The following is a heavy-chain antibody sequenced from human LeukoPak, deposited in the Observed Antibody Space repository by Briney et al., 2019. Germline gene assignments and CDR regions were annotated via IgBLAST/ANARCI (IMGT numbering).Heavy chain of an antibody. CDR1: GFTFSSYA. CDR2: ISGSGGNT. V-gene: IGHV3-23*01. J-gene: IGHJ5*02. CDR3: AKDLWYSSSFADQNWFDP. D-gene: IGHD6-13*01. Sequence: GGSLRLSCTVSGFTFSSYAMSWVRQAPGKGLEWVSSISGSGGNTYYADSVKGRFTISRDNSKNTLYLQMNSLRAEDTAVYYCAKDLWYSSSFADQNWFDPWGQGTLVTVSS.